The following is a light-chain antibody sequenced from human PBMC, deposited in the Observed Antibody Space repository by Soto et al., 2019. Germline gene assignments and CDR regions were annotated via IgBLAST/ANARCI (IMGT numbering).Light chain of an antibody. J-gene: IGKJ3*01. CDR2: AAS. CDR1: QSVSSY. V-gene: IGKV3-11*01. CDR3: QQRSNRPFT. Sequence: EIVLTQSPGTLSLTPGERATLSCRASQSVSSYLAWYQQKTGQAPRLLIYAASNRATGIPASFSGSGSRTDFTLTISSLEPEEFAVYYCQQRSNRPFTLGTGNKGDIK.